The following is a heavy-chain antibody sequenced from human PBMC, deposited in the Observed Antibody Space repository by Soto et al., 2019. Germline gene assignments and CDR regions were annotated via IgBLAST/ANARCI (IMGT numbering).Heavy chain of an antibody. D-gene: IGHD4-17*01. V-gene: IGHV1-69*13. Sequence: AVKVSCKASGGTFSSYAISWVRQAPGQGLEWMGGIIPIFGTANYAQKFQGRVTITADESTSTAYMELSSLGSEDTAVYYCARDYLVTVTTTTNNWFDPWGQGTLVTVSS. CDR2: IIPIFGTA. J-gene: IGHJ5*02. CDR3: ARDYLVTVTTTTNNWFDP. CDR1: GGTFSSYA.